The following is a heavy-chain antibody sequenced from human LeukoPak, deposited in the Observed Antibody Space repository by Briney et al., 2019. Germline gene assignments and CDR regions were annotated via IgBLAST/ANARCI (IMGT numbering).Heavy chain of an antibody. CDR1: GFTFSSSA. Sequence: GGSLRLSCAASGFTFSSSAMSWVRQAPGKGLVWVSRIASDGSSTTYADSVKGRFSISRDNAKNTLYLQMNSLRVEDTAVYYCARGRPHGNDYWGQGTLVTVSS. J-gene: IGHJ4*02. CDR2: IASDGSST. CDR3: ARGRPHGNDY. V-gene: IGHV3-74*01. D-gene: IGHD4-17*01.